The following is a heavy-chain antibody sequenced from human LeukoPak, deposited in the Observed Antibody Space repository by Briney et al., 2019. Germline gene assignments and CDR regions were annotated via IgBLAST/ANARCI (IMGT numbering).Heavy chain of an antibody. CDR2: ISSSSSTI. Sequence: GGSLRLSCAASGFTFSSYSMNWVRQAPGKGLEWVSYISSSSSTIYYADSVKGRFTISRDNAKNSLYLQMNSLRAEDTAVYYCARDYYYDSSGYPPDIWGQGTMVTVSS. D-gene: IGHD3-22*01. V-gene: IGHV3-48*01. J-gene: IGHJ3*02. CDR3: ARDYYYDSSGYPPDI. CDR1: GFTFSSYS.